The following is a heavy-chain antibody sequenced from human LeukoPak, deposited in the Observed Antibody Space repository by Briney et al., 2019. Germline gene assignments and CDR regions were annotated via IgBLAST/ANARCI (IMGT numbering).Heavy chain of an antibody. D-gene: IGHD3-10*01. CDR1: GFTVSSNY. Sequence: GGSLRLSCAASGFTVSSNYMSWVRQAPGKGLEWVSVIHSGGSTYYADSVKGRFTISRHNSKNTLYLQMNSLRAEDTAVYYCARGGSYYQNWFDPWGQGTLVTVSS. V-gene: IGHV3-53*04. CDR2: IHSGGST. J-gene: IGHJ5*02. CDR3: ARGGSYYQNWFDP.